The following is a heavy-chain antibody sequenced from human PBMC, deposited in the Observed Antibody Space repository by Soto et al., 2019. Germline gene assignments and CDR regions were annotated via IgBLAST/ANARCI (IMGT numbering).Heavy chain of an antibody. J-gene: IGHJ3*02. D-gene: IGHD3-10*01. Sequence: SENLYITCNVSDGSVSRYHWSWIRQPPRKVQERIGYVNNKGNTDYNPSLESRVTITVDTSRNQISLKLSSVTASDTAVYYCARDGSGSLNSYDAFDIWGQGTMVT. CDR2: VNNKGNT. V-gene: IGHV4-59*02. CDR1: DGSVSRYH. CDR3: ARDGSGSLNSYDAFDI.